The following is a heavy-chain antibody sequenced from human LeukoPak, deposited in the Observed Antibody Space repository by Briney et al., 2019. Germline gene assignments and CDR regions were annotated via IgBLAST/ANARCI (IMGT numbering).Heavy chain of an antibody. CDR3: AKGYYDSSGYYGAYFDY. D-gene: IGHD3-22*01. CDR2: IYSGGST. J-gene: IGHJ4*02. V-gene: IGHV3-66*01. CDR1: GFTVSSNY. Sequence: GGSLRLSCAASGFTVSSNYMTWVRQAPGKGLEWVSLIYSGGSTYYADSVEGRFIISRDNSKNTLYLQMNSLRAEDTAVYYCAKGYYDSSGYYGAYFDYWGQGTLVTVSS.